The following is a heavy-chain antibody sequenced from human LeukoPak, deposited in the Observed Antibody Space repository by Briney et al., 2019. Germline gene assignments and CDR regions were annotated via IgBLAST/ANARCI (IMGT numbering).Heavy chain of an antibody. CDR3: ARVPNDYYGSGSDY. J-gene: IGHJ4*02. CDR1: GYTFTSYD. D-gene: IGHD3-10*01. Sequence: ASVKVSCKASGYTFTSYDINWVRQATGQGLEWMGWMNPNSGNTGYAQKFQGRVTMTRNTSISTAYMELSSLRSEDTAVYYCARVPNDYYGSGSDYWGQGTLVTVSS. CDR2: MNPNSGNT. V-gene: IGHV1-8*01.